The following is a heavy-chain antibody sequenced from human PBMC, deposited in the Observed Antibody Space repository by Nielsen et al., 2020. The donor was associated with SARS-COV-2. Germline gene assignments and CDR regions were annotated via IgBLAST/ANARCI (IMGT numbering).Heavy chain of an antibody. CDR3: ARVFAAAAALDY. CDR1: GGSISSSNW. V-gene: IGHV4-4*02. CDR2: IYHSGST. Sequence: SETLSLTCAVSGGSISSSNWWSGVRQPPGKGLEWIGEIYHSGSTNYNPSLKSRVTISVDKSKNQFSLKLSSVTAADTAVYYCARVFAAAAALDYWGQGTLVTVSS. J-gene: IGHJ4*02. D-gene: IGHD6-13*01.